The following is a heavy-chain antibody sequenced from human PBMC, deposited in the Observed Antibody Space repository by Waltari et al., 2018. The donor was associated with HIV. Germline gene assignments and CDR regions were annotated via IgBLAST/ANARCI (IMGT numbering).Heavy chain of an antibody. CDR2: IRGGGET. CDR1: GFIFTDFA. J-gene: IGHJ3*01. D-gene: IGHD3-10*01. CDR3: VKDSGRAADVFDL. Sequence: QLLESGGGLVEPGGSLRLSCAASGFIFTDFAMDWVRQAPGKGREWVSAIRGGGETFDADSVKGRFTISRDNSKNTLYLQMNSLRADDAAVYYCVKDSGRAADVFDLWGQGTMVTVSS. V-gene: IGHV3-23*01.